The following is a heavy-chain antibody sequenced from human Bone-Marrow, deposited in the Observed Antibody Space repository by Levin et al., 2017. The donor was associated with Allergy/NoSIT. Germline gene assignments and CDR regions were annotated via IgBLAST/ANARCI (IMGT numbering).Heavy chain of an antibody. Sequence: GESLKISCAASGFTFDDYVMNWVRQPPGKGLEWVCGINWNGDDTGYADSVKGRFTIFRDNTKNSLFLQMNSLSAEDTAFYYCARVMTGSGIYSNSHEIDYWGQGTLVTVSS. J-gene: IGHJ4*02. V-gene: IGHV3-20*04. D-gene: IGHD3-10*01. CDR3: ARVMTGSGIYSNSHEIDY. CDR2: INWNGDDT. CDR1: GFTFDDYV.